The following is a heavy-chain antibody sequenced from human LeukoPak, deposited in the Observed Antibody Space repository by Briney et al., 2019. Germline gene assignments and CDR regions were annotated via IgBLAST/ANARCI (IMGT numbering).Heavy chain of an antibody. V-gene: IGHV1-69*04. Sequence: SVKVSCKASGGTFSSYAISWVRQAPGQGLEWMGRIIPILGIANYAQKFQGRVTITADKSTSTAYMELSSLRSEDTAVYYCARDRDYYGSGSNFDYWGQGTLVTVSS. J-gene: IGHJ4*02. D-gene: IGHD3-10*01. CDR3: ARDRDYYGSGSNFDY. CDR2: IIPILGIA. CDR1: GGTFSSYA.